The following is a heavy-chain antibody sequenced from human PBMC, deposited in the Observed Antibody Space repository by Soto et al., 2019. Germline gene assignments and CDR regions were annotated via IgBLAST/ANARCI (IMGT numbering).Heavy chain of an antibody. CDR3: AKEGGSSSYYYYGMDV. J-gene: IGHJ6*02. CDR1: GFTFSSYA. CDR2: ISGSGGST. D-gene: IGHD6-13*01. V-gene: IGHV3-23*01. Sequence: EVQLLESGGGLVQPGGSLRLSCAASGFTFSSYAMSWVRQAPGKGLEWVSAISGSGGSTYYADSVKGRFTISRDNSKNTLYLQMNSLRAEDTAVYYCAKEGGSSSYYYYGMDVWGQGTTVTVSS.